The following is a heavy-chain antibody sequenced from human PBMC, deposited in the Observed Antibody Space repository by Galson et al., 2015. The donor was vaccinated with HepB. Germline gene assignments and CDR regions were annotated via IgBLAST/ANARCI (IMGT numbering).Heavy chain of an antibody. V-gene: IGHV7-4-1*02. CDR2: INTNTGNP. Sequence: SVKVSCKASGYTFTSYAMNWVRQAPGQGLEWMGWINTNTGNPTYAQGFTGRFVFSLDTSVSTAYLQISSLKAEDTAVYYCARDGYDYVWGSYPSGGYWGQGTLVTVSS. CDR1: GYTFTSYA. D-gene: IGHD3-16*02. CDR3: ARDGYDYVWGSYPSGGY. J-gene: IGHJ4*02.